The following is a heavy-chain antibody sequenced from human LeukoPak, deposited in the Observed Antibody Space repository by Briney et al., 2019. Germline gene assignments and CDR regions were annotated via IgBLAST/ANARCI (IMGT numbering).Heavy chain of an antibody. CDR1: GFTFSSYG. D-gene: IGHD3-22*01. J-gene: IGHJ4*02. Sequence: PGGSLRLSCAASGFTFSSYGMHWVRQAPGKGLEWVSAISGSGGSTYYADSVKGRFTISRDNSKNTLYLQMNSLRAEDTAVYYCAKGGAPYCYDSSGYWGQGTLVTVSS. V-gene: IGHV3-23*01. CDR3: AKGGAPYCYDSSGY. CDR2: ISGSGGST.